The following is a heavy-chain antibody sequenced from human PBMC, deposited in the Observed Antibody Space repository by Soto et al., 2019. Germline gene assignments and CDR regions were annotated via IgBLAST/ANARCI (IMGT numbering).Heavy chain of an antibody. CDR2: IIPIFGTV. CDR1: GGTFSSYT. CDR3: ARDKNDSGSYSNPYYHYGMDV. Sequence: QVQLVQSGAEVKKPGSSVKVSCKASGGTFSSYTISWVRQAPGQGLEWMGGIIPIFGTVNYAQRFQGRVTITADESTKRPYMELRSLRSEDTAVYYCARDKNDSGSYSNPYYHYGMDVWGQGTTVTVSS. J-gene: IGHJ6*02. V-gene: IGHV1-69*01. D-gene: IGHD3-10*01.